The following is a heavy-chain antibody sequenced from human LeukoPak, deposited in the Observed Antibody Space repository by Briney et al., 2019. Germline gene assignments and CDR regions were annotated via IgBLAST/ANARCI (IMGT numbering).Heavy chain of an antibody. J-gene: IGHJ4*02. CDR2: INAGNGNT. V-gene: IGHV1-3*01. CDR3: ASPHDYGDYVPFDY. Sequence: ASVKVSCKASGYTFTSYAMHWVRQAPGQRLEWMGWINAGNGNTKYSQKFQGRVTITRDTSASTAYVELNSLRAEDTAVYYCASPHDYGDYVPFDYWGQGTLVTVSS. CDR1: GYTFTSYA. D-gene: IGHD4-17*01.